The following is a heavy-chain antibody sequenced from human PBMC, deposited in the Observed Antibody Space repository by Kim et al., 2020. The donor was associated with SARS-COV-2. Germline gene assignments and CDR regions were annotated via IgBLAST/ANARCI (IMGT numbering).Heavy chain of an antibody. Sequence: GGSLRLSCAGSGFTFNSYAMSWVRQAPGKGLEWVSSIGDSSGYTYFADSVKGRFTISRDNSKNTVYLQMNSLRAEDTAVYYCAKEGYSGYGYYFDYWGQGTLVTVSS. CDR3: AKEGYSGYGYYFDY. CDR2: IGDSSGYT. D-gene: IGHD5-12*01. CDR1: GFTFNSYA. V-gene: IGHV3-23*01. J-gene: IGHJ4*02.